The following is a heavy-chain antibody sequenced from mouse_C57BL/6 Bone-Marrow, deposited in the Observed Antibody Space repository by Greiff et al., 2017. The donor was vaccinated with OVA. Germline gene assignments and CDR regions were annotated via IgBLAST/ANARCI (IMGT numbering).Heavy chain of an antibody. CDR3: ARRIYYYGSRGYAMDY. CDR1: GYTFTSYG. V-gene: IGHV1-81*01. J-gene: IGHJ4*01. Sequence: VHLVESGAELARPGASVKLSCKASGYTFTSYGISWVKQRTGQGLEWIGEIYPRSGNTYYNEKFKGKATLTADKSSSTAYMELRSLTSEDSAVYFCARRIYYYGSRGYAMDYWGQGTSVTVSS. D-gene: IGHD1-1*01. CDR2: IYPRSGNT.